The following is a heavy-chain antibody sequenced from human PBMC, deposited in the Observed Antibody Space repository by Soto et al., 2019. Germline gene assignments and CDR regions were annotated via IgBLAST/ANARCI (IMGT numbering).Heavy chain of an antibody. Sequence: ASVKVSCKVSGYTLTELSMHWVRQAPGKGLEWMGGFDPEDGETIYAQKFQGRVTMTEDTSTDTAYMELSSLRSEDTAVYYCATYKIMVRGVLNGHRDYWGKETLVTVSS. D-gene: IGHD3-10*01. CDR2: FDPEDGET. V-gene: IGHV1-24*01. CDR1: GYTLTELS. CDR3: ATYKIMVRGVLNGHRDY. J-gene: IGHJ4*02.